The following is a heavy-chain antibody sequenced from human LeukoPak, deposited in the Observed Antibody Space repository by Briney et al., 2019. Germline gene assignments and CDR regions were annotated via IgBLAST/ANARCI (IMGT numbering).Heavy chain of an antibody. V-gene: IGHV3-30*03. Sequence: GGSLRLSCAAFGLTFRNYGMHWVRQAPGKGLEWVAVTSSDLNVKLYADSVKGRFTISRDNSRSTLYLQMNSLRPEDTAIYYCAREGYYGSGSPPSLYFDYWGQGTLVTVSS. CDR2: TSSDLNVK. D-gene: IGHD3-10*01. CDR1: GLTFRNYG. J-gene: IGHJ4*02. CDR3: AREGYYGSGSPPSLYFDY.